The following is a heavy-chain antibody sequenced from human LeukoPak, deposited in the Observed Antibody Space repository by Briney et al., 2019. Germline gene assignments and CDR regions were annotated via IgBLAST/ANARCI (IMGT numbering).Heavy chain of an antibody. CDR3: AKERNLEIAVAGTIFDS. V-gene: IGHV3-66*01. D-gene: IGHD6-19*01. J-gene: IGHJ4*02. CDR2: IYSGGDT. Sequence: GGSLRLSCAASGFTISSNYMGWVRQAPGKGLAWVSVIYSGGDTYYAGSVKGRFTISRDNSKNMIYLEMTSLKAEDTAVYYCAKERNLEIAVAGTIFDSWGQGTLVTVSS. CDR1: GFTISSNY.